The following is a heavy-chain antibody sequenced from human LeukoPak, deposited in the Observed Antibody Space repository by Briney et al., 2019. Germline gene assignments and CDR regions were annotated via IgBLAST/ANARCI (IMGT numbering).Heavy chain of an antibody. D-gene: IGHD5-12*01. Sequence: GGSLRLSCAASGFTFSSYAMNWVRQAPGKGLEWVSAISVSGGSTYYADSVKGRFTISRDNSMDTLYLQMNSLRADDTAVYYCAKDWLRFDCRGLGTLVTVSS. CDR1: GFTFSSYA. V-gene: IGHV3-23*01. CDR3: AKDWLRFDC. CDR2: ISVSGGST. J-gene: IGHJ4*02.